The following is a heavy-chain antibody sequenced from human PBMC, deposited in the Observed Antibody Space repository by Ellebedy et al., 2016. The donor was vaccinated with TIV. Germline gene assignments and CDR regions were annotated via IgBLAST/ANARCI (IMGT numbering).Heavy chain of an antibody. Sequence: GESLKISCAASGFTFSSYAMHWVRQAPGKGLEWVAVISYDGSNKYYADSVKGRFTISRDNSKNTLYLQMNSLRAEDTAVYYCARAWVRGVRDWFDPWGQGTLVTVSS. CDR2: ISYDGSNK. CDR3: ARAWVRGVRDWFDP. V-gene: IGHV3-30-3*01. CDR1: GFTFSSYA. D-gene: IGHD3-10*01. J-gene: IGHJ5*02.